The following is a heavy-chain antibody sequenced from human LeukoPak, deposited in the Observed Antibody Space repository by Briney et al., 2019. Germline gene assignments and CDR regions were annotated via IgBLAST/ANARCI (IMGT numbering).Heavy chain of an antibody. CDR2: INPNSGDT. Sequence: ASVKVSCKASGYTFTDYYMHWVRQAPGQRLEWMGWINPNSGDTKYPQKFQGRVTMTRDTSISTAYVELSRLTSNDTAVYYCARGSALKGPRFPFDYWGQGTLVTVSS. CDR1: GYTFTDYY. D-gene: IGHD4/OR15-4a*01. V-gene: IGHV1-2*02. J-gene: IGHJ4*02. CDR3: ARGSALKGPRFPFDY.